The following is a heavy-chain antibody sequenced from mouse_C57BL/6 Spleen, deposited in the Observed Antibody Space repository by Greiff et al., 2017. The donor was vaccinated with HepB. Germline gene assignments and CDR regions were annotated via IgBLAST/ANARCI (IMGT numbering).Heavy chain of an antibody. V-gene: IGHV1-9*01. D-gene: IGHD2-4*01. J-gene: IGHJ2*01. CDR2: ILPGSGST. CDR3: ARRGYDYDDGLPYFDY. CDR1: GYTFTGYW. Sequence: VKLMESGAELMKPGASVKLSCKATGYTFTGYWIEWVKQRPGHGLEWIGEILPGSGSTNYNEKFKGKATFTADTSSNTAYMQLSSLTTEDSAIYYCARRGYDYDDGLPYFDYWGQGTTLTVSS.